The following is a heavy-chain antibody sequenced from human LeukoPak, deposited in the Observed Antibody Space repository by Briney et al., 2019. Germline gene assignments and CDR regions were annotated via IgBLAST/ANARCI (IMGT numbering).Heavy chain of an antibody. V-gene: IGHV3-15*01. Sequence: GGSLRLSCAVSGFSSSKARMSGVRQAPGKGLEWVGRIKRKTDGGTTDYAAPVKGRFTISRDDSKNTLYLQMNSLKTEDTAVYYCTPDYSDVASCGQGTLVTVSS. D-gene: IGHD5-18*01. CDR3: TPDYSDVAS. CDR1: GFSSSKAR. CDR2: IKRKTDGGTT. J-gene: IGHJ4*02.